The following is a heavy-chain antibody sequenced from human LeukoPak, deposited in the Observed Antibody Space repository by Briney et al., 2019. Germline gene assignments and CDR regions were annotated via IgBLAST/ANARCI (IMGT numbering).Heavy chain of an antibody. CDR2: ISAYNGNT. J-gene: IGHJ5*02. CDR3: ARLNNVGYYDSSGYYT. D-gene: IGHD3-22*01. Sequence: ASVKVSCKASGYTFTNYGISWLRQAPGQGLEWMGWISAYNGNTNYAQKVQDRVTMNTDTSTSTAYMELRSLRSDDTAVYYCARLNNVGYYDSSGYYTWGQGTLVTVSS. V-gene: IGHV1-18*01. CDR1: GYTFTNYG.